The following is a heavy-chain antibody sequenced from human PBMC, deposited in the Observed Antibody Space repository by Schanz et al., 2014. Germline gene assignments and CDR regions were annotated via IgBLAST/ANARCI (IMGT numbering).Heavy chain of an antibody. CDR3: ARAFGGYDPAGALDY. J-gene: IGHJ4*02. D-gene: IGHD5-12*01. Sequence: QILLVQPGPEVKKPGASVTVSCKASGYDFHIYAYSWVRQAPGQGLEWMGWINPNSGTTNYAQKFQGWVTMTRDTSISTAYMELSRLKSDDTAVYYCARAFGGYDPAGALDYCGQGTLXTVSS. CDR1: GYDFHIYA. V-gene: IGHV1-2*04. CDR2: INPNSGTT.